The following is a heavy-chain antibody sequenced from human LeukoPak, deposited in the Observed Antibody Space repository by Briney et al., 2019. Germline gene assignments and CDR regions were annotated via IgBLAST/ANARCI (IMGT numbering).Heavy chain of an antibody. J-gene: IGHJ5*02. D-gene: IGHD1-14*01. CDR3: AQEDSEGGPNWFDP. V-gene: IGHV3-23*01. Sequence: GGSLRLSCAAPGLTFSTYGMSWVRPAPGKGLAWVSAISRGGTTSYADSVRGRFTISRDNSKSTLYLQMNSLRVADTAVYYWAQEDSEGGPNWFDPWGQGALVTVSS. CDR1: GLTFSTYG. CDR2: ISRGGTT.